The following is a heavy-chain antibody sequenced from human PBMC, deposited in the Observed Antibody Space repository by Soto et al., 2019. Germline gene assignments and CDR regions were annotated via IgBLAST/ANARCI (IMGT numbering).Heavy chain of an antibody. CDR2: IYWDDDK. V-gene: IGHV2-5*02. CDR1: GFSLSTSGVG. J-gene: IGHJ4*02. CDR3: AHLPWKQLWPRAPVVY. D-gene: IGHD5-18*01. Sequence: QITLKESGPTLVKPTQTLTLTCTFSGFSLSTSGVGVGWIRQPPGKALEWLGIIYWDDDKRYIPSLKSRLTLTQDTSKNPLVLTMANMNPVDTATYYCAHLPWKQLWPRAPVVYWGQGTPVTVSS.